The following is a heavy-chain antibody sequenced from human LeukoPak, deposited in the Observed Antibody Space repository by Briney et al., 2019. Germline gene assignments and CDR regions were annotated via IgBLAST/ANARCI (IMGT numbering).Heavy chain of an antibody. V-gene: IGHV4-34*01. CDR3: ARHGDTYYYDSSGYYFDY. D-gene: IGHD3-22*01. CDR1: GGSFSGYY. CDR2: IDHSGST. Sequence: SETLSLACAVYGGSFSGYYWSWIRQPPGKGLEWIWEIDHSGSTNYNPSLKSRVTISVDTSKNQISLKLSSVTAADTAVYYCARHGDTYYYDSSGYYFDYWGQGTLVTVSS. J-gene: IGHJ4*02.